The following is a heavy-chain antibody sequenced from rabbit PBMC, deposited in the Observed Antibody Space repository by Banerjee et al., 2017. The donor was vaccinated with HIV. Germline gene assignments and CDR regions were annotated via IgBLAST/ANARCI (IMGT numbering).Heavy chain of an antibody. D-gene: IGHD1-1*01. CDR3: AREISSGNYHAAFKL. J-gene: IGHJ4*01. CDR2: IYAGSGNT. CDR1: GLDFSYSYW. V-gene: IGHV1S40*01. Sequence: QSLEESGGDLVKPGASLTLTCTASGLDFSYSYWICWVRQAPGKGLEWIGIIYAGSGNTDYASWVNGRFSISRENTQNTVSLQMNSLTAADTATYFCAREISSGNYHAAFKLWGPGTLVTVS.